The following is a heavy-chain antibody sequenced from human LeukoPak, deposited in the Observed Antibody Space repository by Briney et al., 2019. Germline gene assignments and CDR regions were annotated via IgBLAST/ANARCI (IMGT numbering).Heavy chain of an antibody. V-gene: IGHV3-30*02. D-gene: IGHD6-13*01. CDR3: AKGVGTSIAAAGSNY. CDR1: GFTFSSYG. CDR2: IRYDGSNK. Sequence: PGGSLRLSCAASGFTFSSYGMHWVRQAPGKGLEWVAFIRYDGSNKYYADSVKGRFTISRDNSKNTLYLQMNSLRAEDTAVYYCAKGVGTSIAAAGSNYWGQGTLVTVSS. J-gene: IGHJ4*02.